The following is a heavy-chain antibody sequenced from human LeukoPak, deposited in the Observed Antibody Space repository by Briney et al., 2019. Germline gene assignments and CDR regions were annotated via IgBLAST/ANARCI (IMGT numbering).Heavy chain of an antibody. V-gene: IGHV3-20*04. D-gene: IGHD2-15*01. Sequence: PGGSLRLSCAASGFTFDDYGMSWVRQVPGKGLGWVSGINWNGSGAGYADSVKGRFTISRDNAKNSLYLQMNSLRAEDTAVYYCTSGSGNIMGYWGQGTLVTVSS. J-gene: IGHJ4*02. CDR3: TSGSGNIMGY. CDR1: GFTFDDYG. CDR2: INWNGSGA.